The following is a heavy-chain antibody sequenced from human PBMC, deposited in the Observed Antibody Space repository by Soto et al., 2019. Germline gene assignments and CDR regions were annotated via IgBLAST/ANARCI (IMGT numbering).Heavy chain of an antibody. CDR3: ARDQGSDAEDYYYGMDA. Sequence: ASVKVSCKASGYTFTNYYLHWVRQAPGQGLEWMGWISPRTGGTKYAQTFQGRVTLTRDTSITTAYMELSSLRSDDTAVYYCARDQGSDAEDYYYGMDAWGQGTTVTVSS. J-gene: IGHJ6*02. CDR1: GYTFTNYY. V-gene: IGHV1-2*02. D-gene: IGHD2-15*01. CDR2: ISPRTGGT.